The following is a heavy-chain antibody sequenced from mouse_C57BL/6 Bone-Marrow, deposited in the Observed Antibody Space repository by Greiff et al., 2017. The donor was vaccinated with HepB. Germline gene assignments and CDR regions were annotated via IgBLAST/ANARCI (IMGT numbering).Heavy chain of an antibody. Sequence: EVKLVESGGDLVKPGGSLKLSCAASGFTFSSYGMSWVRQTPDKRLEWVATISSGGSYTYYPDSVKGRFTISRDNAKNTLYLQMSRLKSEDTAMYYCARRVVNDYGSSYYYAMDYWGQGTSVTVSS. J-gene: IGHJ4*01. V-gene: IGHV5-6*02. D-gene: IGHD1-1*01. CDR3: ARRVVNDYGSSYYYAMDY. CDR2: ISSGGSYT. CDR1: GFTFSSYG.